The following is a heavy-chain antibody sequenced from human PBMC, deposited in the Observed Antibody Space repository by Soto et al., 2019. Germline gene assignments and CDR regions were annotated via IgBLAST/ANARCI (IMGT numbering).Heavy chain of an antibody. CDR3: ATQGFYRMGV. CDR1: GDSITGDNW. V-gene: IGHV4-4*02. Sequence: PSETLSLTCAVSGDSITGDNWLSWVRQPPGKGLEWIEEIHHSGATNYNPSLKSRVTISVDKSKNQFSLKLNSVTAADTAMFYCATQGFYRMGVWGRGTTVTVSS. CDR2: IHHSGAT. J-gene: IGHJ6*02.